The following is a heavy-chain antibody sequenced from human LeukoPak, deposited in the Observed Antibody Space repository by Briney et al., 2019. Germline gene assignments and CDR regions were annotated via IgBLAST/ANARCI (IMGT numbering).Heavy chain of an antibody. CDR1: GGSISSGGYY. Sequence: SETLSLTCTVSGGSISSGGYYWRWIRQHPGKGLEWIGYIYYSGSTYYNPSLKSRVTISVDTSKNQFSLKLSSVTAADTAVYYCARATTDELAAPGYFDYWGQGTLVTVSS. J-gene: IGHJ4*02. CDR2: IYYSGST. D-gene: IGHD6-13*01. V-gene: IGHV4-31*03. CDR3: ARATTDELAAPGYFDY.